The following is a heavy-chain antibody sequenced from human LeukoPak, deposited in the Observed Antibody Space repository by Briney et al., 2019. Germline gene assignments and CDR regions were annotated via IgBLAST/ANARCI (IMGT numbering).Heavy chain of an antibody. CDR1: GFTFSSYW. Sequence: GGSLRLSCAASGFTFSSYWMSWVRQAPGKGLEWVANIKQDGSEKYYVDSVKGRFTTSRDNAKNSLYLQMNSLRAEDTAVYYCAREDTEEHGYGGNGTDYWGQGTLVTVSS. J-gene: IGHJ4*02. V-gene: IGHV3-7*01. CDR2: IKQDGSEK. D-gene: IGHD4-23*01. CDR3: AREDTEEHGYGGNGTDY.